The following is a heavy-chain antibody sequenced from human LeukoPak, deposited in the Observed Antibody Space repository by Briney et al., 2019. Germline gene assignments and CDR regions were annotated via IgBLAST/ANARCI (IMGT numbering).Heavy chain of an antibody. CDR3: ASKVDTAMVTASYYYYYMDV. CDR1: GFTFSSYA. CDR2: ISGSGGST. V-gene: IGHV3-23*01. J-gene: IGHJ6*03. Sequence: GGSLRLSCAASGFTFSSYAMSWVRQAPGKGLEWVSAISGSGGSTYYADSVKGRFTISRDNSKNTLYLQMNSLRAEDTAVYYCASKVDTAMVTASYYYYYMDVWGKGTTVTVSS. D-gene: IGHD5-18*01.